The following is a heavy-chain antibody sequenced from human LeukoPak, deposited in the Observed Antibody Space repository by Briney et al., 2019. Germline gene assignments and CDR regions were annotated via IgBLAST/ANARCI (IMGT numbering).Heavy chain of an antibody. CDR1: GFTFSSYA. CDR3: AKSLLTTATGTGRAFDI. Sequence: PGGSLRLSCAASGFTFSSYAMSWVRQAPQKGLEWVSTISGTGGSTYYADSVKGRFTISRDNSKNTLYLQMNSLRAEDSAEYYCAKSLLTTATGTGRAFDIWGQGTMVTVSA. V-gene: IGHV3-23*01. J-gene: IGHJ3*02. CDR2: ISGTGGST. D-gene: IGHD1-1*01.